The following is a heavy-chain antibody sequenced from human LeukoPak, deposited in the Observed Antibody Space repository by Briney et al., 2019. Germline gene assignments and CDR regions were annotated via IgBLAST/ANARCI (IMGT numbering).Heavy chain of an antibody. J-gene: IGHJ3*02. V-gene: IGHV4-59*08. Sequence: KSSETLSLTCTVSGVSISSYYWSWIRQPPGKGLEWIGYISYSGSTDYNPSLKSRVTIPIDTSKNQFSLKLRSVTAADTAIYYCARQGYDILTGYIDAFDIWGQGTMVTVSS. CDR1: GVSISSYY. CDR3: ARQGYDILTGYIDAFDI. CDR2: ISYSGST. D-gene: IGHD3-9*01.